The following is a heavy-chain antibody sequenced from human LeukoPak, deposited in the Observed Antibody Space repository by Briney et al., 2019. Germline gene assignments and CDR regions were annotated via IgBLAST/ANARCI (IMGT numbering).Heavy chain of an antibody. V-gene: IGHV3-30*04. CDR2: ISYDGSNK. Sequence: GRSLRLSCAASGFTFSSYAMHWVRQAPGKGLEWVAVISYDGSNKYYADSVKGRFTISRDNSKNTLYLQMNSLRAEDTAVYYCARDSGSYNFDYWGQGTLVTVSS. J-gene: IGHJ4*02. D-gene: IGHD1-26*01. CDR1: GFTFSSYA. CDR3: ARDSGSYNFDY.